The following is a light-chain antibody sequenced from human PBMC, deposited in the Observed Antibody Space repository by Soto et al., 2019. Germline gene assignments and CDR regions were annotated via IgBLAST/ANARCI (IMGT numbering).Light chain of an antibody. CDR1: SSNIGSNY. Sequence: QSVLTQSPSASGTPGQRVTISCSGSSSNIGSNYVYWYQQVPGTAPKLLISRNNQRPSGVPDRFSGSRSGTSASLAISGLRSEDEADYYCAAWDDSLSGRGVFGGGTKLTVL. CDR2: RNN. V-gene: IGLV1-47*01. CDR3: AAWDDSLSGRGV. J-gene: IGLJ3*02.